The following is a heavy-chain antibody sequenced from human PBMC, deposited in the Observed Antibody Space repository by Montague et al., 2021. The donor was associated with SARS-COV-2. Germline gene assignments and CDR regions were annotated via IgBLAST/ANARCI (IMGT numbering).Heavy chain of an antibody. CDR3: ARFGCVTSEFDL. CDR1: GASISTGIYY. CDR2: IRTTGHT. Sequence: TLSLTCTVSGASISTGIYYWSWIRQPAGKGPEWIGRIRTTGHTDYNSSLESRVFMSVDTSTNQFSLSLTSVTAADTAVYFCARFGCVTSEFDLWGQGTLVTVSS. D-gene: IGHD2-21*02. J-gene: IGHJ4*01. V-gene: IGHV4-61*02.